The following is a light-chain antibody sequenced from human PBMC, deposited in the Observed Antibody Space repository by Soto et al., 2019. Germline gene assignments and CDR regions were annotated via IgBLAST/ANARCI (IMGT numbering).Light chain of an antibody. CDR3: SSYTSSSTLV. CDR2: DVS. Sequence: SALTQPASVSGSPGQSITISCTGTSSDVGGYNYVSWYQQHPGKAPKLMIYDVSNRPPGVSNRFSGSKSGNTASLTISGLQAEDEADYYCSSYTSSSTLVFGTGTKLTV. J-gene: IGLJ1*01. V-gene: IGLV2-14*03. CDR1: SSDVGGYNY.